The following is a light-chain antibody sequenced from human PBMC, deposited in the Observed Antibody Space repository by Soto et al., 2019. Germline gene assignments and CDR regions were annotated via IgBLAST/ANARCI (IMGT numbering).Light chain of an antibody. CDR1: QSVSSSF. J-gene: IGKJ1*01. CDR3: QLSTILLVG. V-gene: IGKV3-20*01. CDR2: GGS. Sequence: EIVLTMSPGTLSLTPEDTATLSCRASQSVSSSFLAWYQQKPGQAPRLLIYGGSGRATGIPDRFSGSGSGTDFTLTISSLEPEDFTLYYCQLSTILLVGFAQGAKVDIK.